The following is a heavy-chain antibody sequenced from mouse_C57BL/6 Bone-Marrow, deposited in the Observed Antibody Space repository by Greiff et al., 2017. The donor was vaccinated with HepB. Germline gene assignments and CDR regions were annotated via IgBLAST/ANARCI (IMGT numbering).Heavy chain of an antibody. D-gene: IGHD1-1*01. V-gene: IGHV7-3*01. J-gene: IGHJ1*03. CDR3: ARLLRWYFDV. CDR1: GFTFTDYY. CDR2: IRTKANGYTT. Sequence: EVQVVESGGGLVQPGGSLSLSCAASGFTFTDYYMSWVRQPPGKALEWLGFIRTKANGYTTEYSASVMGRFTISRDNSQSILYLQMNALRAEDSATYYCARLLRWYFDVWGTGTTVTVSS.